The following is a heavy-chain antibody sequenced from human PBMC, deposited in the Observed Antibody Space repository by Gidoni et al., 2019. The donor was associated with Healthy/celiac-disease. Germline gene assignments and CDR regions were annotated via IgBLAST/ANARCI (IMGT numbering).Heavy chain of an antibody. CDR3: ARERDYDYVWGSYRLNWFDP. D-gene: IGHD3-16*02. CDR2: TYYRSKWYN. J-gene: IGHJ5*02. V-gene: IGHV6-1*01. CDR1: GDSVSSNSAA. Sequence: QVQLQQSGPGLVKPSQTLSLTCAISGDSVSSNSAAWNWIRQSPSRGLEWLGRTYYRSKWYNDYAVSVKSRITINPDTSKNQFSLQLNSVTPEDTAVYYCARERDYDYVWGSYRLNWFDPWGQGTLVTVSS.